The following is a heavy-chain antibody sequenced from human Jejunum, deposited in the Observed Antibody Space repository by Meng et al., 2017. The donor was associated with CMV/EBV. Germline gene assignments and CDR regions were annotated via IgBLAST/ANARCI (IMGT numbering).Heavy chain of an antibody. CDR3: ARDRGSSWYFDY. D-gene: IGHD2-2*01. CDR2: TYYRLRWYN. V-gene: IGHV6-1*01. Sequence: VSSHSATWNWIRQSPSGGLEWLGRTYYRLRWYNDYALSVKSRISVNADASKNQFSLQLNSVSPEDTAVYYCARDRGSSWYFDYWGQGTLGTVSS. J-gene: IGHJ4*02. CDR1: VSSHSAT.